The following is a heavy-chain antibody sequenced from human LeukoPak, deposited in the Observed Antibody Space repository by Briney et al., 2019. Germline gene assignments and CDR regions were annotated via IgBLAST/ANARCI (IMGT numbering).Heavy chain of an antibody. CDR2: IIPIFGTA. D-gene: IGHD6-13*01. CDR1: GFTFSSYA. Sequence: MPGGSLRLSCAASGFTFSSYAISWVRQAPGQGLEWMGGIIPIFGTANYAQKFQGRVTITADESTSTAYMELSSLRSEDTAVYYCAIHGDVYSSSWDKFDYWGQGTLVTVSS. J-gene: IGHJ4*02. CDR3: AIHGDVYSSSWDKFDY. V-gene: IGHV1-69*01.